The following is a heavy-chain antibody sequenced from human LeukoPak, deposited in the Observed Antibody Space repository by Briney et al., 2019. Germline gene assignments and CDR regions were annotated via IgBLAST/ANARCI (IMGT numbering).Heavy chain of an antibody. CDR3: ARANYYGSGKKDLDY. CDR1: GYTFTTYD. Sequence: GASVKVSCKASGYTFTTYDINWVRQATGQGLEWMGWMNPNSGNTGYAQKFQGRVTMTRSTSMSTAYMELKSLRSEDTAVYYCARANYYGSGKKDLDYWGQGTLVTVSS. J-gene: IGHJ4*02. V-gene: IGHV1-8*01. CDR2: MNPNSGNT. D-gene: IGHD3-10*01.